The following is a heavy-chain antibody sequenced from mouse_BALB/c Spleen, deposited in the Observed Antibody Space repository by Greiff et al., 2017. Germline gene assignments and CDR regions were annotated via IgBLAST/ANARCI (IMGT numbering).Heavy chain of an antibody. D-gene: IGHD2-4*01. Sequence: QVQLQQSGAELVRPGTSVKVSCKASGYAFTNYLIEWVKQRPGQGLEWIGVINPGSGGTNYNEKFKGKATLTADKSSSTAYMQLSSLTSDDSAVYFCARVPYYDYDVAWFAYWGQGTLVTVSA. CDR1: GYAFTNYL. V-gene: IGHV1-54*01. J-gene: IGHJ3*01. CDR3: ARVPYYDYDVAWFAY. CDR2: INPGSGGT.